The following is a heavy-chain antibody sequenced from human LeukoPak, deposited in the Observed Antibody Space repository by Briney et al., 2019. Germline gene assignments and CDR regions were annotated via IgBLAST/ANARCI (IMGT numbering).Heavy chain of an antibody. CDR2: IYPDDSDT. Sequence: GESLKISCQGSGYSFITYWIGWVRQISGKGLEWMGIIYPDDSDTRYSPSFGGQVTISADKSINTAYLQWSSLKASDTAIYYCARSRNGDRSAFDIWGQGTMVTVSS. D-gene: IGHD7-27*01. J-gene: IGHJ3*02. CDR1: GYSFITYW. V-gene: IGHV5-51*01. CDR3: ARSRNGDRSAFDI.